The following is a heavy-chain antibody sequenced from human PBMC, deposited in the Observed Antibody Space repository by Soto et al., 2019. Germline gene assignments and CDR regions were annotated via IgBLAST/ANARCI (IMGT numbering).Heavy chain of an antibody. CDR2: ISSSSSYI. CDR1: GFTFSSYS. J-gene: IGHJ3*02. V-gene: IGHV3-21*01. Sequence: EVQLVESGGGLVKPGGSLRLSCAASGFTFSSYSMNWVRQAPGKGLEWVSSISSSSSYIYYADSVKGRFTISRDNAKNSLYLQMNSLIAEDTAVYYCASAHEDAFDIWGQGTMVTVSS. CDR3: ASAHEDAFDI.